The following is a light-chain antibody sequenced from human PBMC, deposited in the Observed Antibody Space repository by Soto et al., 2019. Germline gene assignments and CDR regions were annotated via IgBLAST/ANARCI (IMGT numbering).Light chain of an antibody. CDR1: SSNIGAGYD. CDR3: QSYDSSLSGSVV. V-gene: IGLV1-40*01. CDR2: GNN. J-gene: IGLJ2*01. Sequence: QSVLTQPPSVSGAPGQRVTISCIGSSSNIGAGYDVHWYQHLPGTAPKLLIYGNNKRPSGVPDRFSGSKSGTSASLAITGLQAEDEADYYCQSYDSSLSGSVVFGGGTQLTVL.